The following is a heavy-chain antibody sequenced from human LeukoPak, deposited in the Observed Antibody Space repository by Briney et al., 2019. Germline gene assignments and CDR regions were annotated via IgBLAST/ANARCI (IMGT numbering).Heavy chain of an antibody. CDR3: AKRGVVIRVILVGFHKEAYYFDS. J-gene: IGHJ4*02. D-gene: IGHD3-22*01. Sequence: GGSLRLSCAASGFTFRIYAMSWVRQAPGKGLEWVAGISGSGGSTNYADSVKGRFTISRDNRKNTLYLQMNSLRVEDTAVYFCAKRGVVIRVILVGFHKEAYYFDSWGQGALVTVSS. CDR2: ISGSGGST. V-gene: IGHV3-23*01. CDR1: GFTFRIYA.